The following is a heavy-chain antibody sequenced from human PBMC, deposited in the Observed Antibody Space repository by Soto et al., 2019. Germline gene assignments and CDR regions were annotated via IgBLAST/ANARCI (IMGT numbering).Heavy chain of an antibody. J-gene: IGHJ6*02. CDR1: GYNFDRFW. D-gene: IGHD6-13*01. CDR3: ARASAAGKCYYGMDV. Sequence: PGESLKISCKGSGYNFDRFWTNWVRQKPGKGLEWIGTIHPCDSYTEYSPSFQGHVTISVDKSTSTAYLQWNSLKTSDTAMYYCARASAAGKCYYGMDVWGQGTTVTVAS. CDR2: IHPCDSYT. V-gene: IGHV5-10-1*01.